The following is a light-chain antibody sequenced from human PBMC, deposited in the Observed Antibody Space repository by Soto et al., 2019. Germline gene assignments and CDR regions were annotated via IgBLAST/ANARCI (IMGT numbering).Light chain of an antibody. V-gene: IGKV1-39*01. CDR1: QTITTF. Sequence: DIQMTQSPSSLSASVGDRVTITCRANQTITTFLNWYQHKPGKAPALLIYAASYLQRGVPSRFSASGSGTEFTLTVSSLEPEDFSTYYCQQSYTTPFTFGPGTQVVFK. CDR3: QQSYTTPFT. J-gene: IGKJ3*01. CDR2: AAS.